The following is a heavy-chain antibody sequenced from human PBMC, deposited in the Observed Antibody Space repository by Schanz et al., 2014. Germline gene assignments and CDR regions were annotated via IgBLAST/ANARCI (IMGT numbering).Heavy chain of an antibody. D-gene: IGHD6-19*01. Sequence: EVQLVESGGGLVKPGESLRLSCAASGFIFSAYTMNWVRQAPGKGLEWVGRIKSKTDGGTTDYAAPVKGRFTISRDDSKNTLFLQMNSLKTEDTAVYYCTTYCDGGCAIDNWGQGALVTVSS. CDR1: GFIFSAYT. V-gene: IGHV3-15*01. CDR3: TTYCDGGCAIDN. CDR2: IKSKTDGGTT. J-gene: IGHJ4*02.